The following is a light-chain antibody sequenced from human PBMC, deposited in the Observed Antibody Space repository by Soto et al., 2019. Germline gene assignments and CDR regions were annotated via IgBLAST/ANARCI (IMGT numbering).Light chain of an antibody. CDR1: QSVSDK. Sequence: EIMMTQSPDTLSVSPGERATLSCRASQSVSDKVAWYQQTSGQPPNLLIYDTVSRAAGVPGRFSGSGSGTDLTITISSLQPEDCETYYGLQDYNFPLTFGGGTKVDIK. V-gene: IGKV3-15*01. CDR3: LQDYNFPLT. CDR2: DTV. J-gene: IGKJ4*01.